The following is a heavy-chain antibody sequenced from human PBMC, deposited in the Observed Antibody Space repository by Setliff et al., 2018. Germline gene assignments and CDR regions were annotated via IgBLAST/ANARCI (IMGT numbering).Heavy chain of an antibody. J-gene: IGHJ6*02. D-gene: IGHD3-3*01. V-gene: IGHV4-39*07. CDR2: IYYSGST. CDR3: ARDTEGRYNFWSGYYEDYYYYGMDV. Sequence: SETLSLTCTVSGGSISSSSYYWGWIRQPPGKGLEWIGSIYYSGSTYYNPSLKSRVTISVDTAKNQFSRKLSSVTSADTAVYYCARDTEGRYNFWSGYYEDYYYYGMDVWAKGPRSPSP. CDR1: GGSISSSSYY.